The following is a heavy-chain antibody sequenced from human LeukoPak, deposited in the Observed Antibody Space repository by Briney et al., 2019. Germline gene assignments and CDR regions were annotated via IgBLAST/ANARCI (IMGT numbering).Heavy chain of an antibody. D-gene: IGHD3-22*01. V-gene: IGHV3-23*01. CDR2: LTSDGST. CDR3: AKDFYDSSGSRYDY. Sequence: GSPRLSCAASGFTFSNYAISWVRQAPGKGLQWVSALTSDGSTFYTDSVKGRFTISRDNFRNILSLQMNSLRAEDTAVYYCAKDFYDSSGSRYDYWGQGTLVTVSS. CDR1: GFTFSNYA. J-gene: IGHJ4*02.